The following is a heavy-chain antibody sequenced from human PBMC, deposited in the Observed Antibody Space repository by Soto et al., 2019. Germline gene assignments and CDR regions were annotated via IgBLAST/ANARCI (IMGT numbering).Heavy chain of an antibody. CDR1: GFTLSDHY. CDR2: TKNKAQRYTT. J-gene: IGHJ4*02. Sequence: EVQLVESGGGLVQPGGSLRLSCVVSGFTLSDHYIDWVRQAPGKGLEWVGRTKNKAQRYTTEYAASVKGRFTISRDDSENSVYLKMHSLTTEDTAVYYCVRWDSGNPENWGQGTLVTVSS. D-gene: IGHD1-26*01. V-gene: IGHV3-72*01. CDR3: VRWDSGNPEN.